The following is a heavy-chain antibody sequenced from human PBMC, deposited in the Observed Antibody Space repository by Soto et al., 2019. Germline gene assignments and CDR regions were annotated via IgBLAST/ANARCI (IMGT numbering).Heavy chain of an antibody. Sequence: QMQLVQSGAEVKKTGSSVKVSCKASGYTFTYRYLHWVRQAPGQALEWMGWITPFNGNTNYAQKLQDRVTITRDSSMSTAYMELSSLRSEDTAMYYCASHSGSSYYYYGMDVWGQGTTVTVSS. CDR3: ASHSGSSYYYYGMDV. V-gene: IGHV1-45*02. J-gene: IGHJ6*02. CDR2: ITPFNGNT. CDR1: GYTFTYRY. D-gene: IGHD1-26*01.